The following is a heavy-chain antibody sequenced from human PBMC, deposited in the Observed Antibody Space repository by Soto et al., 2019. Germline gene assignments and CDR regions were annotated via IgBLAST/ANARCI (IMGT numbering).Heavy chain of an antibody. CDR1: GGTFSRHS. D-gene: IGHD6-25*01. V-gene: IGHV1-69*01. CDR2: IIPIFDAT. J-gene: IGHJ4*02. Sequence: QVQMVQSGAEVKKPGSSARVSCKVSGGTFSRHSISWVRQAPGQGLEWMGGIIPIFDATQYAQKFQGRLTITADESTTTFHMDLSGLRPEDTAIYYCERDLAAGRGSWGQGTLVTVS. CDR3: ERDLAAGRGS.